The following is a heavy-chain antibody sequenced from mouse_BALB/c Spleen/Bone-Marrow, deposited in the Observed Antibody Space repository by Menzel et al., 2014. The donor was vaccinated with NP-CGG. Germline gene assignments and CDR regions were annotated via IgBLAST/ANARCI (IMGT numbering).Heavy chain of an antibody. J-gene: IGHJ2*01. CDR3: ARYRLGTYFDF. D-gene: IGHD2-14*01. CDR2: IDPANGNA. V-gene: IGHV14-3*02. Sequence: VQLKHSGAELVKPGASVKLSCTASGFNIKDTYMHWVKQRPEKGLEWIGRIDPANGNAKYDPKFQGKATITADTSSNTAYLQLSSLTSEDTAVYYCARYRLGTYFDFWGQGTTLTVSS. CDR1: GFNIKDTY.